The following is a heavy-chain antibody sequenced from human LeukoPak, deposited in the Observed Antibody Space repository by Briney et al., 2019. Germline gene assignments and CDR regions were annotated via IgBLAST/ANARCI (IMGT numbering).Heavy chain of an antibody. Sequence: PGGSLRLSCAASGFTFSDYYMSWIRQAPGKGLEWVSYISGSGSTIYYADSVKGRFTISRDNAKKSLYLQMSSLGGEDTAVYYCARDVYGSTWYTCYGMDVWGQGTTVTVSS. J-gene: IGHJ6*02. V-gene: IGHV3-11*01. CDR1: GFTFSDYY. D-gene: IGHD6-13*01. CDR2: ISGSGSTI. CDR3: ARDVYGSTWYTCYGMDV.